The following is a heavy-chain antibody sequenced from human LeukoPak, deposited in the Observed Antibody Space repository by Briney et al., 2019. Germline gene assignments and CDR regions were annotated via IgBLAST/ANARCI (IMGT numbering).Heavy chain of an antibody. CDR1: GFAFTNAW. D-gene: IGHD4-17*01. CDR3: TTVDYGDLTPAASSDY. Sequence: GGTLRLSCAASGFAFTNAWMNWVRQAPGKGLEWVGRIKSETDGGTIDYAAPVRGRFTISRDDSGDTLYLQMNSLKIEDTAVYYCTTVDYGDLTPAASSDYWGQGTLVTVSS. CDR2: IKSETDGGTI. V-gene: IGHV3-15*01. J-gene: IGHJ4*02.